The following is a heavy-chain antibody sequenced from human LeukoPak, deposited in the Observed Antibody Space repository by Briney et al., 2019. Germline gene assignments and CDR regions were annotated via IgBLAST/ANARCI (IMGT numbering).Heavy chain of an antibody. CDR3: ARESHKGIVVVTARFDY. D-gene: IGHD2-21*02. CDR2: IGGIGAST. J-gene: IGHJ4*02. V-gene: IGHV3-23*01. CDR1: GFTFSSHA. Sequence: GGSLRLSCAASGFTFSSHAMNWVRQAPGKGLEWVSSIGGIGASTYYADSVKGRFTISRDNSKNTLYLQMNSLRAEDTAVYYCARESHKGIVVVTARFDYWGQGTLVTVSS.